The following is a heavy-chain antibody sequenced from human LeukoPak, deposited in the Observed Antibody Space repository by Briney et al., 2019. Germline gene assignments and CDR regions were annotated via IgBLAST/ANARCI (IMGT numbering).Heavy chain of an antibody. CDR3: AKGPGSSSWCYYFDY. Sequence: PGGSLRLSCAASGFTFSSYGMHWVRQAPGKGLEWVAVISYDGSNKYYAGSVKGRFTISRDNSKNTLYLQMNSLRAEDTAVYYCAKGPGSSSWCYYFDYWGQGTLVTVSS. CDR1: GFTFSSYG. CDR2: ISYDGSNK. D-gene: IGHD6-13*01. J-gene: IGHJ4*02. V-gene: IGHV3-30*18.